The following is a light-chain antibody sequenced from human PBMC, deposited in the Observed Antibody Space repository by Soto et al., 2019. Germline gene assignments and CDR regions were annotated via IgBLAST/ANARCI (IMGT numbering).Light chain of an antibody. CDR2: GAS. J-gene: IGKJ1*01. CDR1: QSVSSN. CDR3: QQYNNWPPWT. V-gene: IGKV3D-15*01. Sequence: IVFSQSPDTLALYPGERVTLCCRASQSVSSNLAWYQQKPGQAPRLLIYGASTRATGIPARFSGSGSGTEFTLTISSLQSEDFAVYYCQQYNNWPPWTVGQGTKVDIK.